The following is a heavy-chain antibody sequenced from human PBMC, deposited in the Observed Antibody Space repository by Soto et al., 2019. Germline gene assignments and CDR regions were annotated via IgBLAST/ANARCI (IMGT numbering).Heavy chain of an antibody. V-gene: IGHV1-24*01. CDR2: FDPEDGET. J-gene: IGHJ4*02. CDR1: GYTLTELS. CDR3: ATSLTYYYDSSGSPPTY. D-gene: IGHD3-22*01. Sequence: ASVKVSCQVSGYTLTELSMHWVRQAPGKGLEWMGGFDPEDGETIYAQKFQGRVTMTEDTSTDTAYMELSSLRSEDTAVYYCATSLTYYYDSSGSPPTYWGQGTLVTVSS.